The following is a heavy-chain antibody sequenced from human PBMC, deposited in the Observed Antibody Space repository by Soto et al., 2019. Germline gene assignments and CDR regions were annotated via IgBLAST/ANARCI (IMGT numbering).Heavy chain of an antibody. V-gene: IGHV3-9*01. CDR2: ISWNSGSI. CDR1: GFTFDDYA. J-gene: IGHJ6*04. CDR3: AKDGLPMDV. Sequence: GGSLRLSCAASGFTFDDYAMHWVRQAPGKGLEWVSGISWNSGSIGYADSVKGRFTISRDNAKNSLYLQMNSLRAEDTALYYCAKDGLPMDVWDKGTTVTVSS.